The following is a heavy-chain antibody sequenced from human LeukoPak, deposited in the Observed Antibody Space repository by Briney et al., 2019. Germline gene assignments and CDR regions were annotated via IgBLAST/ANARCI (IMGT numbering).Heavy chain of an antibody. V-gene: IGHV4-59*01. CDR1: GCSISSYY. D-gene: IGHD2-15*01. CDR2: IYYSGTA. J-gene: IGHJ4*02. CDR3: ARGGWYAFDY. Sequence: PSETLSLTCTVSGCSISSYYWSWIRQPPGKGLEWIGYIYYSGTANYTPSLKSRVTISVDTSKNQFSLKLSSVTAADTAVYYCARGGWYAFDYWGQGTLVTVSS.